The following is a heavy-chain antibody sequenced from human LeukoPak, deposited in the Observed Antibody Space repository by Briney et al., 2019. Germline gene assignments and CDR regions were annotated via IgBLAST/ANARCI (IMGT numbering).Heavy chain of an antibody. D-gene: IGHD5-12*01. Sequence: SETLSLTCTVSGGSISSSSYYWGWIRQPPGKGLEWIGSIYYSGSTYYNPSLKSRVSISVDTSKNQFSLKLSSVTAADTAVYYCATWGVATNYFDYWGQGTLVTVSS. V-gene: IGHV4-39*01. CDR3: ATWGVATNYFDY. CDR2: IYYSGST. CDR1: GGSISSSSYY. J-gene: IGHJ4*02.